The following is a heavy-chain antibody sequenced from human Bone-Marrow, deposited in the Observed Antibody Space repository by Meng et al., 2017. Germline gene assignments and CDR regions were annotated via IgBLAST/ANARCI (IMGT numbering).Heavy chain of an antibody. CDR2: IYYSGST. CDR3: ARTRVDMVRGVNWFDP. J-gene: IGHJ5*02. CDR1: GGSISSSSYY. V-gene: IGHV4-31*03. Sequence: SETLSLTCTVSGGSISSSSYYWGWIRQHPGKGLEWIGYIYYSGSTYYNPSLKSRVTISVDTSKNQFSLKLSSVTAADTAVYYCARTRVDMVRGVNWFDPWGQGTLVTVSS. D-gene: IGHD3-10*01.